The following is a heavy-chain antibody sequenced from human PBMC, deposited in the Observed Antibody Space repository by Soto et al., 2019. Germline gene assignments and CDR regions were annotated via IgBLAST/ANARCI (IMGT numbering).Heavy chain of an antibody. V-gene: IGHV3-48*01. CDR2: ISSSSSTI. CDR3: ARSGSGRGGWFDP. Sequence: GGSLRLSCAASGFTFSSYSMNWVRQAPGKGLEWVSYISSSSSTIYYADSVKGRFTISRDNAKNSLYLQMNSLRAEDTAVYYCARSGSGRGGWFDPWGQGTLVTVSS. CDR1: GFTFSSYS. J-gene: IGHJ5*02. D-gene: IGHD3-10*01.